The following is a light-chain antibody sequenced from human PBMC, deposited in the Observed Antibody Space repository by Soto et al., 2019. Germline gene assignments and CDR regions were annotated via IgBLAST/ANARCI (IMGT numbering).Light chain of an antibody. CDR2: EVS. J-gene: IGLJ3*02. Sequence: QSALTQPASVSGSPGQSITISCTGTSNDVGGYDYVSWYQHHPGKAPKLMIYEVSDRPSGVSNRFSGSKSGNTASLTISGLQAEDEADYYCAAWDDSLKGWVFGGRTQLTVL. CDR1: SNDVGGYDY. V-gene: IGLV2-14*01. CDR3: AAWDDSLKGWV.